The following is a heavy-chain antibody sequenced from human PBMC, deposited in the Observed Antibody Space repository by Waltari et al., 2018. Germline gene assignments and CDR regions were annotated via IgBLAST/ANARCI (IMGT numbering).Heavy chain of an antibody. J-gene: IGHJ5*02. CDR3: VRARVSAQTSMGGFFDP. CDR1: GGSVRHYY. Sequence: QVPLQESGPGLVTPSETLSATCIVTGGSVRHYYLAWIRKPAGKGLEWIGRIYSGGDTHYNPSFKSRITISVDTSTNQFSLTVTSVTAADTAFYYCVRARVSAQTSMGGFFDPWGQGIEVTVSS. CDR2: IYSGGDT. V-gene: IGHV4-4*07. D-gene: IGHD5-18*01.